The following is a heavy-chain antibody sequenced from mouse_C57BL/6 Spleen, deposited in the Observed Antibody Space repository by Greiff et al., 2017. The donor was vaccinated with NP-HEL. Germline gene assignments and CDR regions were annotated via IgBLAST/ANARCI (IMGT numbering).Heavy chain of an antibody. CDR2: ISYDGSN. CDR3: AREDGYYYGSSYFDY. Sequence: VQLQQSGPGLVKPSQSLSLTCSVTGYSITSGYYWNWIRQFPGNKLEWMGYISYDGSNNYNPSLKNRISITRDTSKNQFFLKLNSVTTEDTATYYCAREDGYYYGSSYFDYWGQGTTLTVSS. CDR1: GYSITSGYY. V-gene: IGHV3-6*01. D-gene: IGHD1-1*01. J-gene: IGHJ2*01.